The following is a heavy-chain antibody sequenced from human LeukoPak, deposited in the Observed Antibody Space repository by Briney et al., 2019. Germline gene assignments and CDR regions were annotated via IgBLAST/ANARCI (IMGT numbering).Heavy chain of an antibody. D-gene: IGHD2-15*01. J-gene: IGHJ4*02. CDR3: ARDLSQYCSGGSCSPLYY. V-gene: IGHV3-30*04. CDR2: ISYDGSNK. Sequence: GGSLRLSCAASGFTFSSYEMNWVRQAPGKGLEWVAVISYDGSNKYYADSVKGRFTISRDNSKNTLYLQMNSLRAEDTAVYYCARDLSQYCSGGSCSPLYYWGQGTLVTVSS. CDR1: GFTFSSYE.